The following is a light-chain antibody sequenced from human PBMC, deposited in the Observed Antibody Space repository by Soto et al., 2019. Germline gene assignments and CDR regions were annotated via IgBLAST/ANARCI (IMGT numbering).Light chain of an antibody. CDR1: QTINNW. CDR3: QHYIGFVT. J-gene: IGKJ4*01. V-gene: IGKV1-5*03. Sequence: DIQMTQSPSTLSASVGDRVTLTCRASQTINNWLAWYQQKPGKAPTLLIYKASTLQSGVPSRFTGSESGTESLPTIAGFRPVDFPPINVQHYIGFVTFAEGTK. CDR2: KAS.